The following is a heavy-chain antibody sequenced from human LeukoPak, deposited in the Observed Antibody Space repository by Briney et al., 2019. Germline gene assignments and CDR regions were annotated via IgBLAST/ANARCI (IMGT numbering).Heavy chain of an antibody. D-gene: IGHD1-26*01. V-gene: IGHV3-23*01. CDR3: ATYSGSLVGAFDI. Sequence: GGSLRLSCAASGFTFSSYWMSWVRQAPGKGLEWVSAISGSGGSTYYADSVKGRFTISRDNAKNSLYLQMNSLRAEDTAVYYCATYSGSLVGAFDIWGQGTMVTVSS. CDR1: GFTFSSYW. CDR2: ISGSGGST. J-gene: IGHJ3*02.